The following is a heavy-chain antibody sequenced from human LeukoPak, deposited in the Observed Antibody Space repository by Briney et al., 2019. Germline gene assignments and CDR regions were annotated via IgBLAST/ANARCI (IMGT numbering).Heavy chain of an antibody. CDR2: IDPNSGDT. CDR3: ARGSVRFLEWLFHGMDV. Sequence: ASVKVSCKASRYTFTGYYLHWVRQAPGQGLEWMGWIDPNSGDTNYAQRFQGRVTMTRDTSISTAYMELSSLRSEDTAVYYCARGSVRFLEWLFHGMDVWGQGTTVTVSS. V-gene: IGHV1-2*02. J-gene: IGHJ6*02. CDR1: RYTFTGYY. D-gene: IGHD3-3*01.